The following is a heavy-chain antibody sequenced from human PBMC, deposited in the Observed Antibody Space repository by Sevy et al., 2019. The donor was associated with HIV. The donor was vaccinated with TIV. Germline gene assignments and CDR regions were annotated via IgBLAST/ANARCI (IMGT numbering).Heavy chain of an antibody. CDR1: GFTFSSYW. Sequence: GGSLRLSCAAPGFTFSSYWMHWVRQAPGKGLVWVSRINSDGSSTNYADSVKGRFTISRDNAKNTLYLQMNSLGAEDTAVYYCARSYRGAFDIWGQGTMVTVSS. CDR2: INSDGSST. J-gene: IGHJ3*02. V-gene: IGHV3-74*01. CDR3: ARSYRGAFDI. D-gene: IGHD2-2*01.